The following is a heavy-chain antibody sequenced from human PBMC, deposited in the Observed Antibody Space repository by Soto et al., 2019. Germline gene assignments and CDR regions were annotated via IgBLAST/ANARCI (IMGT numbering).Heavy chain of an antibody. CDR2: IYYSGST. CDR1: DGSISSYC. V-gene: IGHV4-59*08. J-gene: IGHJ4*02. Sequence: SETLSLTCTVSDGSISSYCWSWIRQPPGKGLEWIGYIYYSGSTNYNPSLKSRVTISVDTSKNQFSLKLSSVTAADTAVYYCARHNGASGLDYWGQGTLVTVSS. CDR3: ARHNGASGLDY. D-gene: IGHD1-26*01.